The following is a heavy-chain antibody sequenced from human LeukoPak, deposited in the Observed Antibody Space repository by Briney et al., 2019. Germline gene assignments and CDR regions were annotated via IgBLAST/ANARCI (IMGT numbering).Heavy chain of an antibody. Sequence: GGSLRLSCAASGFTFSDYYMTWIRQAPGKGLEWVPYITSSGSRTYYADSVKGRFTISRDNAKNSLYLQINSLRADDTAVYYCAKEGGDYYDSSGYVDYWGQGTLVTVSS. CDR3: AKEGGDYYDSSGYVDY. V-gene: IGHV3-11*04. CDR2: ITSSGSRT. J-gene: IGHJ4*02. CDR1: GFTFSDYY. D-gene: IGHD3-22*01.